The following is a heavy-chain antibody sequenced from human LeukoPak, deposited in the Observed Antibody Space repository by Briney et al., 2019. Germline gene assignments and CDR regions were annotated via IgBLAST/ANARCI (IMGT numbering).Heavy chain of an antibody. V-gene: IGHV5-51*01. D-gene: IGHD2-2*01. CDR2: IYPGDSDT. CDR3: ARGGDIVVVPAAMGFDP. CDR1: GYSFSSYW. J-gene: IGHJ5*02. Sequence: GESLKISCKGFGYSFSSYWIAWVRQMPGKGLEWMGIIYPGDSDTRYSPSFQGQVTISADKSISTAYLQWSSLKASDTAMYYCARGGDIVVVPAAMGFDPWGQGTLVTVSS.